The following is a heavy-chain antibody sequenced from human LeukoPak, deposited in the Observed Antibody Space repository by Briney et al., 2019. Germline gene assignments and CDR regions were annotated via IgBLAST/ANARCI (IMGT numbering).Heavy chain of an antibody. V-gene: IGHV4-59*01. Sequence: SEMLSLTSTVSGVSISGYFWSWLRPPPGKGRKWTGYIYDGGSTNYTPSLKRRVTISVDTSKKQFSLKLSSVTAADTAVYYCASSITSSWYGDFQHWGEGTLVTVSS. CDR3: ASSITSSWYGDFQH. D-gene: IGHD6-13*01. CDR1: GVSISGYF. CDR2: IYDGGST. J-gene: IGHJ1*01.